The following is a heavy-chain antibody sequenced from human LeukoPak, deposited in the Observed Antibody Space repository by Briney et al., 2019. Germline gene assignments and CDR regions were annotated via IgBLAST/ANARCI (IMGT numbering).Heavy chain of an antibody. CDR1: GYTFTGYY. CDR2: INPNSGGT. J-gene: IGHJ4*02. V-gene: IGHV1-2*02. D-gene: IGHD2-2*01. CDR3: ARWPKIVVVPAAPEGFDY. Sequence: ASVKVSCKASGYTFTGYYMHWVRQAPGQGLEWMGWINPNSGGTNYAQKFQGRVTMTRDTSISTAYMELSSLRSEDTAVYYCARWPKIVVVPAAPEGFDYWGQGTLVTVSS.